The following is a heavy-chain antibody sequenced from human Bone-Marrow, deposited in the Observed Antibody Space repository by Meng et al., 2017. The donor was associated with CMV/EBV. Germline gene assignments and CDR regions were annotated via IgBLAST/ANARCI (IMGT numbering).Heavy chain of an antibody. CDR2: IIPIFGTA. CDR1: GGTFSSYA. Sequence: QGELLQSGAEWKKAGSSVKVSCKASGGTFSSYAISWVRQAPGQGLEWMGGIIPIFGTANYAQKFQGRVTITADESTSTAYMELSSLRSEDTAVYYCATEVGATRFFDYWGQGTLVTVSS. J-gene: IGHJ4*02. V-gene: IGHV1-69*12. D-gene: IGHD1-26*01. CDR3: ATEVGATRFFDY.